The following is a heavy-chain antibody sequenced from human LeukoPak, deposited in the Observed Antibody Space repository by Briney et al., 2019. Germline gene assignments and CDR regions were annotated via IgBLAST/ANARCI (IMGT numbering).Heavy chain of an antibody. CDR1: GFTFSSYA. V-gene: IGHV3-23*01. D-gene: IGHD3-10*01. Sequence: GGSLRLSCAASGFTFSSYAMSWVRQAPGKGLEWVSAISGSGGSTYYADSVKGRFTISRDNSKNTLYLQMNSLRAEDTAVYCCAKDPKRISSGYWGQGTLVTVSS. J-gene: IGHJ4*02. CDR3: AKDPKRISSGY. CDR2: ISGSGGST.